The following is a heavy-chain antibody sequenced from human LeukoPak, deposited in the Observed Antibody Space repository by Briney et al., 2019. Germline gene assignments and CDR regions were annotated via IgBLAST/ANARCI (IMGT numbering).Heavy chain of an antibody. D-gene: IGHD2-15*01. CDR3: VSGYCRGARCHAFAFDI. J-gene: IGHJ3*02. V-gene: IGHV3-53*03. CDR1: GFTFSSYE. CDR2: LYRDDTS. Sequence: PGGSLRLSCAASGFTFSSYEMSWVRQPRGKGLEWVSVLYRDDTSYYAESVKGRFTISRDSAKNTLDLQMSGLGAEDTAMYYCVSGYCRGARCHAFAFDIWGQGTMVTVSS.